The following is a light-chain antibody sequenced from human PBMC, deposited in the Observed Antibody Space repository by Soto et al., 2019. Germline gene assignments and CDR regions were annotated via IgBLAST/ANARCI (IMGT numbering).Light chain of an antibody. V-gene: IGLV2-14*01. CDR1: SSDVGNYKY. CDR2: EVS. J-gene: IGLJ1*01. Sequence: QSALTQPASVSGSPGQSITISCTGTSSDVGNYKYVSWYQQHPGKAPKLMIYEVSNRPSGVSNRLSGSKSGNTASLTISGLQAEDETDYYCFSYKSSGTYVFGTGTKVTVL. CDR3: FSYKSSGTYV.